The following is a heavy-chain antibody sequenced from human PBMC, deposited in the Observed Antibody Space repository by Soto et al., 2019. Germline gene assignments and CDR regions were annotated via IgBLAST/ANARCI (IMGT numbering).Heavy chain of an antibody. CDR2: MYYSGST. CDR1: GGSISSYN. V-gene: IGHV4-59*08. D-gene: IGHD5-18*01. Sequence: PSETLSLTCTVSGGSISSYNWSWIRQPPGKGLEWIGYMYYSGSTNYNPSLKSRVTISVDTSKNQFSLKLSSVTAADTAVYYCARQEYSYGYLSFFFDYWGQGTLVTVSS. J-gene: IGHJ4*02. CDR3: ARQEYSYGYLSFFFDY.